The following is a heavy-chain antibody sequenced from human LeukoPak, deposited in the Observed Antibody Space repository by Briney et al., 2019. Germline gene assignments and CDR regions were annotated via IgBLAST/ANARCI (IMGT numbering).Heavy chain of an antibody. CDR1: GFPFSSYE. CDR3: ARETRITIDSWDY. CDR2: ISSSGSTI. J-gene: IGHJ4*02. Sequence: GGSLRLSCAASGFPFSSYEMNWVRQAPGKGLKWVSYISSSGSTIYYADSVKGRFTISRDNAKNSLYLQMNSLRAEDTAVYHCARETRITIDSWDYWGQGTLVTVSS. D-gene: IGHD3-9*01. V-gene: IGHV3-48*03.